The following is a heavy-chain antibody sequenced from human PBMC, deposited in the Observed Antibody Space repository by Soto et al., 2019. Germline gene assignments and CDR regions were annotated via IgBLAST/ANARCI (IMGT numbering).Heavy chain of an antibody. V-gene: IGHV5-51*01. CDR1: GYSFTSYW. CDR2: IYPGDSDT. J-gene: IGHJ6*02. D-gene: IGHD5-18*01. Sequence: GESLKISCKGSGYSFTSYWIGWVRQMPGKGLEWMGIIYPGDSDTRYSPSFQGQVTISADKSISTAYLQWSSLKASDTAMYYCARHSPVTDTAMVTYYYYGMDVWGQGTTVTVS. CDR3: ARHSPVTDTAMVTYYYYGMDV.